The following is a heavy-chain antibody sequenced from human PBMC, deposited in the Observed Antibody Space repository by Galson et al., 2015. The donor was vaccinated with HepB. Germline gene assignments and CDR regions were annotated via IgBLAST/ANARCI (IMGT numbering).Heavy chain of an antibody. CDR1: GYSFTTYW. Sequence: QSGAEVKKPGESLRISCKGSGYSFTTYWITWVRQMPGKGLEWMGRIDPTDSYTNYSPSFQGHVTISADKSISTAYLQWGSLKASDTAMYYCALTWKGSSSPYWYFDLWGRGTLVTVSS. V-gene: IGHV5-10-1*01. CDR3: ALTWKGSSSPYWYFDL. CDR2: IDPTDSYT. J-gene: IGHJ2*01. D-gene: IGHD6-6*01.